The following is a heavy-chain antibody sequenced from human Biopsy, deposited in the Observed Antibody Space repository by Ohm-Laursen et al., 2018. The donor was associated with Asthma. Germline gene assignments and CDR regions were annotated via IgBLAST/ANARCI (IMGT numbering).Heavy chain of an antibody. CDR1: GDSFSNYA. CDR2: PIPVLGTP. D-gene: IGHD5-12*01. Sequence: SSVKVSCKASGDSFSNYAISWVRQAPGQGLEWMGGPIPVLGTPDHAQMVEGRVTITADESTSTAYMELSSLSSEDTAVYYCARGYSGSDRIVYYYSGLEVWGQGTTVTVSS. CDR3: ARGYSGSDRIVYYYSGLEV. J-gene: IGHJ6*02. V-gene: IGHV1-69*01.